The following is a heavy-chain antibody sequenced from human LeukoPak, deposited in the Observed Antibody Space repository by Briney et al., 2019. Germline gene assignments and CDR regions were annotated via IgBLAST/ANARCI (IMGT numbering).Heavy chain of an antibody. Sequence: ASVKVSCKASGYTFTSYYMHWVRQAPGQGLEWMGIINPSGGSTSYAQKFQGRVTMTRDTSISTAYMELSRLRSDDTAVYYCARTGYSGYDNWFDPWGQGTLVTVSS. CDR3: ARTGYSGYDNWFDP. CDR1: GYTFTSYY. V-gene: IGHV1-46*01. CDR2: INPSGGST. D-gene: IGHD5-12*01. J-gene: IGHJ5*02.